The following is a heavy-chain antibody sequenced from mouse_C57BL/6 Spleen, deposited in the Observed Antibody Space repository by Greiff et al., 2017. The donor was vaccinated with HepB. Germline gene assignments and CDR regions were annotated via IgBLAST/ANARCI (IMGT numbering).Heavy chain of an antibody. J-gene: IGHJ1*03. CDR2: ISSGGDYI. V-gene: IGHV5-9-1*02. CDR1: GFTFSSYA. D-gene: IGHD2-3*01. Sequence: EVMLVESGEGLVKPGGSLKLSCAASGFTFSSYAMSWVRQTPEKRLEWVAYISSGGDYIYYADTVKGRFTISRDNARNTLYLQMSSLKSEDTAMYYCTRDGVSDWYFDVWGTGTTVTVSS. CDR3: TRDGVSDWYFDV.